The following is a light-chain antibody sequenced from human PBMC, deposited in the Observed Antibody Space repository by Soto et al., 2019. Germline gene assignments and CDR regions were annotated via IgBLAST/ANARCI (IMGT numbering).Light chain of an antibody. Sequence: DIQMTQSPSTLSASVGDRVTITCRASQTISTWLAWYQQRPGKAPKLLIYDAATLESGVPSRFSGSASGTEITPTISSLQPDDFATYYCQQYSSYSYTFGQWTKLEIK. V-gene: IGKV1-5*01. CDR1: QTISTW. CDR3: QQYSSYSYT. CDR2: DAA. J-gene: IGKJ2*01.